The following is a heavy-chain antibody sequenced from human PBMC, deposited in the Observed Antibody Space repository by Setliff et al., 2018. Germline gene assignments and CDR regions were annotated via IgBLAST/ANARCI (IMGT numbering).Heavy chain of an antibody. D-gene: IGHD1-26*01. CDR1: SGSISTSNYF. J-gene: IGHJ4*02. Sequence: SETLSLTCIVSSGSISTSNYFWGWVRQPPGRGLEWIGSMYSSGTTNYNPSLKSRVTMSVDTSKSLLSLKLSSVTTTDTAVYYCARAYSGSHDYWGQGTLVTVSS. CDR3: ARAYSGSHDY. CDR2: MYSSGTT. V-gene: IGHV4-39*02.